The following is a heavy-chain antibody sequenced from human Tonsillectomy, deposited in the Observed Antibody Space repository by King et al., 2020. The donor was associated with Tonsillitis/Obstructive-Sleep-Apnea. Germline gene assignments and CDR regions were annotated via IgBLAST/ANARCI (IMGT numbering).Heavy chain of an antibody. CDR2: IKSKTDGGTT. V-gene: IGHV3-15*01. CDR3: TTGPVVPAAMWYFDL. CDR1: GFTFSNAW. J-gene: IGHJ2*01. D-gene: IGHD2-2*01. Sequence: VQLVESGGGLVKPGGSLRLSCAASGFTFSNAWMSWVRQAPGKGLEWVGRIKSKTDGGTTDYAAPVKGRFTISRDDSKNTLYLQMNSLKTEDTAVYYCTTGPVVPAAMWYFDLWGRGTLVTVSS.